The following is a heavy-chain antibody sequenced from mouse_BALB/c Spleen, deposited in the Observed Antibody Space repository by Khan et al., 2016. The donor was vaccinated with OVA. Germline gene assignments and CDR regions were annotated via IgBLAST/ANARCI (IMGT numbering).Heavy chain of an antibody. CDR1: GYTFTDYN. CDR2: INPNNGYT. D-gene: IGHD1-1*01. J-gene: IGHJ3*01. Sequence: EVQLQQSGPELVKPGASVKIPCKASGYTFTDYNMDWVKLSHGKSLEWIGDINPNNGYTIYNQKFKGKATLTVDQSSSTAYMELRSLTSEDTAVYYCARGVYGSRGAWFAYWGQGTLVTVSA. CDR3: ARGVYGSRGAWFAY. V-gene: IGHV1-18*01.